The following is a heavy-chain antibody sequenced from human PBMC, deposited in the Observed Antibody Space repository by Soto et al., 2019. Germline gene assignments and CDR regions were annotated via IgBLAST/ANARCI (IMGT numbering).Heavy chain of an antibody. CDR1: GGSISSSSYY. D-gene: IGHD1-20*01. Sequence: SETLSLTCTVSGGSISSSSYYWGWIRQPPGKGLEWIGSIYYSGSTYYNPSLKSRVTISVDTSKNQFSLKLSSVTAADTAVYYCTSYKFYYYYMDVWGKGTTVTVSS. CDR2: IYYSGST. V-gene: IGHV4-39*01. CDR3: TSYKFYYYYMDV. J-gene: IGHJ6*03.